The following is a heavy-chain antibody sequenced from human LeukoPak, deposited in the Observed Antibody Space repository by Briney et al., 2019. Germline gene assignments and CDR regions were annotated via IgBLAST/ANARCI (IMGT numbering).Heavy chain of an antibody. CDR3: ARSFRLDAFDI. CDR2: ISSSSSYI. Sequence: GGSLRLSCAASGFTFSSYSMNWVRLAPGKGLEWVSSISSSSSYIYYADSVKGRFTISRDNAKNSMYLQMNSLRAEDTAVYYCARSFRLDAFDIWGQGTMVTVSS. CDR1: GFTFSSYS. J-gene: IGHJ3*02. V-gene: IGHV3-21*01. D-gene: IGHD6-13*01.